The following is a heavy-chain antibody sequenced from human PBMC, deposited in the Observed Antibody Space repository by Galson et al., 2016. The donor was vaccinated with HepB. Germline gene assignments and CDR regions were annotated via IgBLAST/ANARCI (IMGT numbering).Heavy chain of an antibody. CDR3: ARDWYYAVDY. CDR2: IHSDAINT. Sequence: SLRLSCAASGFSFSQTWMHWVRKVSGKGLEWVSRIHSDAINTHYADSVKGRLTISRDNAKNTLYLQMNSLRVEDTAVYYCARDWYYAVDYWGQGTPVTVSS. J-gene: IGHJ4*02. D-gene: IGHD3-3*01. CDR1: GFSFSQTW. V-gene: IGHV3-74*01.